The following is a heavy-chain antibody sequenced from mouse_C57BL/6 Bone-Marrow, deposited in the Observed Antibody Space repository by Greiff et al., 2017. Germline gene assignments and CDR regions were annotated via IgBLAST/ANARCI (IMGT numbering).Heavy chain of an antibody. J-gene: IGHJ4*01. D-gene: IGHD1-1*02. CDR1: GFSLTSYG. CDR2: IWSGGST. CDR3: ARDYGYYAMDY. Sequence: QVQLQQSGPGLVQPSQSLSITCTVSGFSLTSYGVHWVRQSPGKGLEWLGVIWSGGSTDYNAAFISRLSISKDNSKSQVFFKMHSLQADDTAIYYCARDYGYYAMDYWGQGTSVTVSS. V-gene: IGHV2-2*01.